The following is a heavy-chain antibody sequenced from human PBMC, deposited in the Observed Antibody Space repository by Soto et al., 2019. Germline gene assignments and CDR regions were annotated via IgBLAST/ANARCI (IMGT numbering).Heavy chain of an antibody. CDR1: GFTFGDYA. D-gene: IGHD1-26*01. Sequence: GGSLRLSCTASGFTFGDYAMSWFRQAPGKGLEWVGFIRSKAYGGTTEYAASVKGRFTISRDDSKSIAYLQMNSLKTEDTAVYYCTRDGSNPIHYYMDVWGKGTTVTVSS. J-gene: IGHJ6*03. V-gene: IGHV3-49*03. CDR2: IRSKAYGGTT. CDR3: TRDGSNPIHYYMDV.